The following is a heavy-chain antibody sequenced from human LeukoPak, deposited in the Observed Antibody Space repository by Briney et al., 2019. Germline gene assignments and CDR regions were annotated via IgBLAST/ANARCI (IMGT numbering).Heavy chain of an antibody. Sequence: GASVKVSCKASGYTFTGYYMHWVRQAPGQGLEWMGWINPNSGGTNYAQKFQGWVTMTRDTSISTAYMELSRLRSDDTAVYYCAREATGRDFDWLLPNHFDYWGQGTLVTVSS. D-gene: IGHD3-9*01. CDR2: INPNSGGT. CDR3: AREATGRDFDWLLPNHFDY. J-gene: IGHJ4*02. CDR1: GYTFTGYY. V-gene: IGHV1-2*04.